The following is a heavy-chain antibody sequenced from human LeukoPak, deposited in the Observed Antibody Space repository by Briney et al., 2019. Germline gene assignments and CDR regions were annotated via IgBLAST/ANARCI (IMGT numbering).Heavy chain of an antibody. D-gene: IGHD5-12*01. CDR1: GGSFSGYY. CDR3: ARSLVDIVATVPDY. V-gene: IGHV4-34*01. J-gene: IGHJ4*02. CDR2: INHSGST. Sequence: TSETLSLTRAVYGGSFSGYYWSWIRQPPGKGLEWIGEINHSGSTNYNPSLKSRVTISVDTSKNQFSLKLSSVTAADTAVYYCARSLVDIVATVPDYWGQGTLVTVSS.